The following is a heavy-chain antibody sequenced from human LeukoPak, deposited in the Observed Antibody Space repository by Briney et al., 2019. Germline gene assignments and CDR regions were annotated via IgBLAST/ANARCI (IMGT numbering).Heavy chain of an antibody. CDR1: GYTFTSYG. D-gene: IGHD3-22*01. Sequence: GASVKVSCKASGYTFTSYGISWVRQAPGQGLEWMGWISAYNGNTNYAQKLQGRVTMTTDTSTSTAYMELRSLRSDDTAVHYCATSSLTYYYDSSGFGYWGQGTLVTVSS. CDR3: ATSSLTYYYDSSGFGY. J-gene: IGHJ4*02. CDR2: ISAYNGNT. V-gene: IGHV1-18*01.